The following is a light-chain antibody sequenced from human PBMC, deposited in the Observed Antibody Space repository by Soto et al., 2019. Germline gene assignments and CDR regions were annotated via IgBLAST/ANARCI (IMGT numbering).Light chain of an antibody. CDR2: GVT. J-gene: IGLJ3*02. Sequence: QSALTQPRSVSGSPGQSVTISCAGTSSDVGAYHWVSWYQQHPGKVPKLIIYGVTRRPSGVPDRFSGSKSGSTASLDIAGHQADDEADYYCCSYAGSYTLVFGGGTKLTVL. CDR1: SSDVGAYHW. CDR3: CSYAGSYTLV. V-gene: IGLV2-11*01.